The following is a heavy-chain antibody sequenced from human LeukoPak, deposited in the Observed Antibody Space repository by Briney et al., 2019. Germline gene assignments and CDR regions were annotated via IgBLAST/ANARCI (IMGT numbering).Heavy chain of an antibody. CDR3: AKDGNWARLED. J-gene: IGHJ4*02. CDR2: ITSRSTT. V-gene: IGHV3-23*01. CDR1: GFIFSHYG. Sequence: GGSLRLSCAASGFIFSHYGMNWVRQAPGKGLEWVSGITSRSTTYYADSVKGRLTISRDNSKNMVWLQINSPTAEDTATYYCAKDGNWARLEDWGQGTLVTVSS. D-gene: IGHD7-27*01.